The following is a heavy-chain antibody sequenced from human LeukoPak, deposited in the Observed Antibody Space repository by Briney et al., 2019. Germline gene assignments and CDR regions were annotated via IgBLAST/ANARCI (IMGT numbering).Heavy chain of an antibody. Sequence: GGSLRLSCAASGFTFSSYEMNWVRQAPGKGLEWVSYISSSGSTIYYADSVKGRFTNSRDNAKNSLYLQMNSLRAEDTAVYYCARVGWLFGLSLDYWGQGTLVTVSS. D-gene: IGHD3-10*02. J-gene: IGHJ4*02. CDR3: ARVGWLFGLSLDY. CDR2: ISSSGSTI. CDR1: GFTFSSYE. V-gene: IGHV3-48*03.